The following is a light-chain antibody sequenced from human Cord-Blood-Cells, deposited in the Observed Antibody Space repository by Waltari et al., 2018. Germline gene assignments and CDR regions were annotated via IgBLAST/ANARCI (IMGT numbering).Light chain of an antibody. CDR1: QSVSSY. CDR3: QQRSNWPLT. Sequence: ELVLTQSPDTLSLSPGERATLSSRASQSVSSYLAWYQQKPGQAPRLLIYDASNRATGIPARFSGSGSGTDFTLTISSLEPEDFAVYYCQQRSNWPLTFGGGTKVEIK. CDR2: DAS. J-gene: IGKJ4*01. V-gene: IGKV3-11*01.